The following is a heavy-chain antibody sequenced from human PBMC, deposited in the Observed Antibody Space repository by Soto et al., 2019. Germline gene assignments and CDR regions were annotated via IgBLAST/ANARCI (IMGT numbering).Heavy chain of an antibody. CDR2: IYSDGSST. D-gene: IGHD6-13*01. CDR3: ARDSSPSIAAAGYYYYYGMDV. J-gene: IGHJ6*02. V-gene: IGHV3-74*01. CDR1: GFTFSRYW. Sequence: HPGGSLRLSCAASGFTFSRYWMHWVRQAPGKGLVWVSRIYSDGSSTSYADSVKGRFTISRDNAKNTLYLQMNSLRAEDTAVYYCARDSSPSIAAAGYYYYYGMDVWGQGTTVTVSS.